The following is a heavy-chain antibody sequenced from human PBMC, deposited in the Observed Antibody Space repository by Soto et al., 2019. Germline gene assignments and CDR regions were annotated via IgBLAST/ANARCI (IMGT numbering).Heavy chain of an antibody. D-gene: IGHD5-18*01. V-gene: IGHV3-9*01. CDR3: AKAVGSYGNFDY. J-gene: IGHJ4*02. Sequence: GGSLRLSCAASGFPFDDYAMHWVRQAPGKGLEWVSGISWNSGSIGYADSVKGRFTISRDNAKNSLYLQMNSLRAEDTALYYCAKAVGSYGNFDYWGQGT. CDR2: ISWNSGSI. CDR1: GFPFDDYA.